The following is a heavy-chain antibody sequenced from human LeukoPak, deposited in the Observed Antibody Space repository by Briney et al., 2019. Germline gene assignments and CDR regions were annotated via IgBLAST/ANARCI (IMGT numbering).Heavy chain of an antibody. J-gene: IGHJ6*03. CDR3: ARQISDYYYYYMDV. CDR2: IYDSGSE. D-gene: IGHD2/OR15-2a*01. V-gene: IGHV4-39*01. CDR1: GGSISTSAFY. Sequence: KPSETLSLTCTVSGGSISTSAFYWGWIRQPPGKGLEWIGSIYDSGSEFYNPSLKSRVTISADTSKNQFSLKLNSVTAADTAMYYCARQISDYYYYYMDVWGEGITVTVSS.